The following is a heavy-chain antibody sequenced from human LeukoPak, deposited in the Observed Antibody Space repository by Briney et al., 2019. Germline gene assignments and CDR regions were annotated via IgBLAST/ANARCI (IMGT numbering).Heavy chain of an antibody. Sequence: ASVKVSCKASGYTFTSYDINWVRQATGQGLEWMGWMNPNSGNTGYAQKFQGRVTMTRNTSISTAYMELSSLRSEDTAVYYCAEITYCSSTSCLDAFDIWGQGTMVTVSS. V-gene: IGHV1-8*01. CDR2: MNPNSGNT. CDR3: AEITYCSSTSCLDAFDI. CDR1: GYTFTSYD. D-gene: IGHD2-2*01. J-gene: IGHJ3*02.